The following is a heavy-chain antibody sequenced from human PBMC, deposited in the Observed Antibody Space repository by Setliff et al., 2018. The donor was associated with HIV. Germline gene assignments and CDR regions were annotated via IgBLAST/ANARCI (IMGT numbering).Heavy chain of an antibody. CDR2: TNRDGSST. J-gene: IGHJ4*02. D-gene: IGHD3-10*01. Sequence: PGGSLRLSCAASGFTFSSYWMHWVRQAPGKGLVWVSRTNRDGSSTTYADSVKGRFTISRDNARNTLYLQMNSLRAEDTAVYYCAKDRYYYGAGNRPFPPQFDYWGQGTLVTVSS. V-gene: IGHV3-74*01. CDR3: AKDRYYYGAGNRPFPPQFDY. CDR1: GFTFSSYW.